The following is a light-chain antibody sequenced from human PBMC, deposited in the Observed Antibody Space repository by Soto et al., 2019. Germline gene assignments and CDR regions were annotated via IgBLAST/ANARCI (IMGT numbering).Light chain of an antibody. V-gene: IGKV3-20*01. CDR2: GAS. J-gene: IGKJ1*01. CDR1: QSVSSSY. Sequence: TVLTRSPETLTSCSGERATLYCRASQSVSSSYLAWYQQKPGQAPRLLIYGASIRATGIPDRFSGSGSGTEFTLTISSLQPYYFATYYCQHYNSYSEAFGQGTKVDIK. CDR3: QHYNSYSEA.